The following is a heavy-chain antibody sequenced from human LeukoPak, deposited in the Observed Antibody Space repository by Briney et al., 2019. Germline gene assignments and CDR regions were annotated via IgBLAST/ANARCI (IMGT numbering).Heavy chain of an antibody. CDR3: ARQEGFCTSSAGMDV. J-gene: IGHJ6*02. CDR2: IFYSGST. V-gene: IGHV4-39*01. Sequence: FETRLLPWWVSGVSGRSMAYGGGWILQHQGKGLEWIGTIFYSGSTYYKPSLMSRVTISVDTSKDQFSLRLRSVTGADTAVYYWARQEGFCTSSAGMDVWGQGTTVTVSS. D-gene: IGHD6-6*01. CDR1: GVSGRSMAYG.